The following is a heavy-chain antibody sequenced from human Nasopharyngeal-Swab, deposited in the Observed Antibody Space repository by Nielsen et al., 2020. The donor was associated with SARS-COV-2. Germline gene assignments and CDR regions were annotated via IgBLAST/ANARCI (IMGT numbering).Heavy chain of an antibody. Sequence: GGSLRLSCAASGFTFSSYSMNWVRQAPGKGLEWVSYISSSSSTIYYADSVKGRFTISRDNSKNTLYLQMNSLRAEDTAVYYCAKRPTGSTFGDWGQGTLVTVSS. CDR3: AKRPTGSTFGD. CDR2: ISSSSSTI. D-gene: IGHD3-16*01. J-gene: IGHJ4*02. V-gene: IGHV3-48*01. CDR1: GFTFSSYS.